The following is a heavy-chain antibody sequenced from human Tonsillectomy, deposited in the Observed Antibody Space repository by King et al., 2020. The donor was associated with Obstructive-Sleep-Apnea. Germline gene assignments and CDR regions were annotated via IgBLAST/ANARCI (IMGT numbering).Heavy chain of an antibody. CDR2: LYHSGST. Sequence: LQLQESGSGLVKPSQTLSLTCAVSGGSISSGGYSWSWIRQPPGKGLEWIGYLYHSGSTYYNPPLKSRVTISLDRSKNQFSLKLSSVTAADTAVYYCARVPPTVRWYFDLWGRGTLVTVSS. CDR1: GGSISSGGYS. D-gene: IGHD4-17*01. J-gene: IGHJ2*01. V-gene: IGHV4-30-2*01. CDR3: ARVPPTVRWYFDL.